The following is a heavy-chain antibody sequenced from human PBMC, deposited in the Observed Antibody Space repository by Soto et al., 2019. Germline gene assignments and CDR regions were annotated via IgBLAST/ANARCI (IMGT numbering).Heavy chain of an antibody. CDR1: GYTFTSYG. V-gene: IGHV1-18*01. D-gene: IGHD1-26*01. Sequence: ASVKVSCKASGYTFTSYGISWVRQAPGQGLEWMGWISAYNGNTNYPQKLQGRVTMTTDTSTSTAYMELRSLRSDDTAVYYCARGGSHYEDVIHGAFDIWGQGTMVTVSS. CDR3: ARGGSHYEDVIHGAFDI. CDR2: ISAYNGNT. J-gene: IGHJ3*02.